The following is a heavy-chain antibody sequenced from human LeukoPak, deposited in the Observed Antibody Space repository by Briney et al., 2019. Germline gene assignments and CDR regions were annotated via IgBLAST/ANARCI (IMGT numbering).Heavy chain of an antibody. Sequence: SETLSLTCSVSGDSISYFYWSWIRQAAGKGLEWIGRISGSGSTYYNPSLKSRVTISVDTSKNQFSLKLSSVTAADTAVYYCARPYLGGQLLSFDAFDIWGQGTMVTVSS. CDR3: ARPYLGGQLLSFDAFDI. CDR1: GDSISYFY. V-gene: IGHV4-59*05. D-gene: IGHD2-2*01. J-gene: IGHJ3*02. CDR2: ISGSGST.